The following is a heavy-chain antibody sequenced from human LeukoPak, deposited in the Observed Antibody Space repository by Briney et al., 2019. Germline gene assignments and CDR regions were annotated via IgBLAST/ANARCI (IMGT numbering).Heavy chain of an antibody. J-gene: IGHJ6*03. CDR2: IDWDDDK. D-gene: IGHD3-10*01. CDR3: ARMYFGDYKDMDV. Sequence: SGPALVEPTLTLTLTCTFSGFSLLTSGVSVTWIRQPPGRALEWLARIDWDDDKYYNTSLEARLTISKDTSKNQVILTVTDMDPVDSATYYCARMYFGDYKDMDVWGKGTTVTVSS. V-gene: IGHV2-70*11. CDR1: GFSLLTSGVS.